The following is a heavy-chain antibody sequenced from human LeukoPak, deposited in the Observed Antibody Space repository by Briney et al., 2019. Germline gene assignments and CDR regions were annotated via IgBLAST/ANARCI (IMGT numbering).Heavy chain of an antibody. CDR2: ISSSGGST. D-gene: IGHD2-2*01. V-gene: IGHV3-23*01. CDR1: GFTFSSYA. Sequence: GASLRLSCAASGFTFSSYAMTWVRQAPGKGLEWVSAISSSGGSTYYADSVKGRFTISRDNSKNTLYLQMNSLRAEDTALYYCARYCTSSSCYGQDYYYGMDVWGRGTTVTVSS. CDR3: ARYCTSSSCYGQDYYYGMDV. J-gene: IGHJ6*02.